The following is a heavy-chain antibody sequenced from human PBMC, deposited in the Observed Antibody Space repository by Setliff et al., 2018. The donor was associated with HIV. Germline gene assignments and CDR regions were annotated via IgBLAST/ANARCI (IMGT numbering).Heavy chain of an antibody. D-gene: IGHD3-22*01. CDR1: GASSIYF. CDR3: ARVPHYYDSSGSQGYFDY. CDR2: IYYSGST. Sequence: PSETLSLTCTVSGASSIYFWGWIRQPPGKGLEWIGSIYYSGSTYYNPSLKSRVTISVDTSKNQFSLKLSSVTAADTAVYYCARVPHYYDSSGSQGYFDYWGQGTLVTVSS. V-gene: IGHV4-39*07. J-gene: IGHJ4*02.